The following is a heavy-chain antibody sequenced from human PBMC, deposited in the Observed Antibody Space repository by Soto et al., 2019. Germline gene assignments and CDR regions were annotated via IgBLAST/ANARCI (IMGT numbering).Heavy chain of an antibody. CDR2: IIPILGIA. CDR1: GGNFSSYT. J-gene: IGHJ3*02. D-gene: IGHD3-10*01. V-gene: IGHV1-69*08. CDR3: ARDRGRVRYGSGSYHAFDI. Sequence: QVQLLQSGAEVKKPGSSVKVSCKASGGNFSSYTISWVRQAPGQGLEWMGRIIPILGIANYAQKFQGRVTITADKSTSTDYMELSSLRSENTAVYYCARDRGRVRYGSGSYHAFDIWGQGTTVTVSS.